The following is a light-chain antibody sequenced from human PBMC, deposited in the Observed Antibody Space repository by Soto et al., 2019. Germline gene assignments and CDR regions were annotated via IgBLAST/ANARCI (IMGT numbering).Light chain of an antibody. CDR2: GAS. Sequence: EIVMTQSPATLSVSPGERATLSCRASQSVSSNLAWYQQKPGQAPRLLIYGASTRATGIPARFSGSGSGTEFTLIISSLQSEDFAVYYCQQYNSWPPAFGQGTKVDIK. CDR1: QSVSSN. V-gene: IGKV3-15*01. CDR3: QQYNSWPPA. J-gene: IGKJ1*01.